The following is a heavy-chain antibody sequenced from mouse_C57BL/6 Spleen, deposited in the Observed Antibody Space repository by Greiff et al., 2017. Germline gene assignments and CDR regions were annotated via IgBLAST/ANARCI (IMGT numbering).Heavy chain of an antibody. CDR2: IYPGDGDT. D-gene: IGHD6-1*01. Sequence: VQLQESGAELVKPGASVKISCKASGYAFSSYWMNWVKQRPGKGLEWIGQIYPGDGDTNYNGKFKGKATLTADKSSSTAYMQLSSLTSEDSAVYFCARRGHGGYFDVWGTGTTVTVSS. V-gene: IGHV1-80*01. J-gene: IGHJ1*03. CDR1: GYAFSSYW. CDR3: ARRGHGGYFDV.